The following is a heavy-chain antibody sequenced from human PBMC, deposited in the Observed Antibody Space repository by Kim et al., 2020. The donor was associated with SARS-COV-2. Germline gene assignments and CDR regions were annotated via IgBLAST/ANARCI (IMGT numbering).Heavy chain of an antibody. Sequence: SETLSLTCTVSGGSISSGGYYWSWIRQHPGKGLEWIGYIYYSGSTYYNPSLKSRVTILVDTSKNQFSLKLSSVTAGDTAVYYCARVRRRRDYYDSSGYLIDYWGQGTLVTV. CDR2: IYYSGST. J-gene: IGHJ4*02. CDR3: ARVRRRRDYYDSSGYLIDY. D-gene: IGHD3-22*01. V-gene: IGHV4-31*03. CDR1: GGSISSGGYY.